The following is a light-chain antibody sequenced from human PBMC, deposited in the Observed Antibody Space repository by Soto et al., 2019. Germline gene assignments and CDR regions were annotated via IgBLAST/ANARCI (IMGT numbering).Light chain of an antibody. V-gene: IGKV3-15*01. CDR3: QQYNSYSWT. Sequence: EIVMTQSPATLSVSPGERVTLSCRASQSVSRFLAWYQQRPGQAPRLLIYDTSTRATGVPARFSGSGSGTEFSLTISSLQSEDFATYYCQQYNSYSWTFGQGTKVEIK. CDR1: QSVSRF. J-gene: IGKJ1*01. CDR2: DTS.